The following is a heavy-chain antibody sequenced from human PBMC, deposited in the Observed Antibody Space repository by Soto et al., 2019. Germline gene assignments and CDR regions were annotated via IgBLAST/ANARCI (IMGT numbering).Heavy chain of an antibody. CDR1: GLAFSSYG. CDR2: IWDDGSNK. CDR3: ARDQGQQLVQSSDI. J-gene: IGHJ3*02. V-gene: IGHV3-33*01. D-gene: IGHD6-13*01. Sequence: GSLRLSCAASGLAFSSYGMHWVRQAPGKGLEWVAVIWDDGSNKYYADSVKGRFTISRDNSKNTLYLQMNSLRAEDTAVYYCARDQGQQLVQSSDIWGPGTMVTVSS.